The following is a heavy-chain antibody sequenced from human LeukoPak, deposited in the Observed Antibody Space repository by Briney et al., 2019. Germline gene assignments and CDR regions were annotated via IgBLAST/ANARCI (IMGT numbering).Heavy chain of an antibody. Sequence: ASVKVSCKASGYTFTSYDINWVRQATGQGLEWMEWMNPNSGNTGYAQKFQGRVTITRNTSISTAYMELSSLRSEDTAVYYCARASDGYNINYYYYYMDVWGKGTTVTVSS. CDR1: GYTFTSYD. CDR3: ARASDGYNINYYYYYMDV. V-gene: IGHV1-8*03. J-gene: IGHJ6*03. CDR2: MNPNSGNT. D-gene: IGHD5-24*01.